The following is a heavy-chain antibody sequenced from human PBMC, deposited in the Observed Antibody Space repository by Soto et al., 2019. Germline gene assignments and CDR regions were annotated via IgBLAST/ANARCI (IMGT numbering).Heavy chain of an antibody. Sequence: QVHLQESGPGLVKPSGTLSLTCAVSGGSITITNWWNWVRQPPGKGLEWIGEIFHSGGTNYNPSLQSRVTXSXAXXKNQFSLHLSSVTAADTAMYYCATRTYYGDRCMDVWGQGTTVTVSS. CDR3: ATRTYYGDRCMDV. CDR1: GGSITITNW. CDR2: IFHSGGT. J-gene: IGHJ6*02. D-gene: IGHD4-17*01. V-gene: IGHV4-4*02.